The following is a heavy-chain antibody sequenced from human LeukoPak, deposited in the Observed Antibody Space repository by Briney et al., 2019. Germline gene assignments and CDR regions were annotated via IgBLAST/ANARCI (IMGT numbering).Heavy chain of an antibody. V-gene: IGHV4-39*07. CDR3: ARGYDSSAYYPFNY. CDR1: GGSISSSSYY. D-gene: IGHD3-22*01. Sequence: NPSETLSLTCTVSGGSISSSSYYWGWIRQPPGKGLEWIGSIYYSGSTYYNPSLKSRVTISVDTSKDQFSLKLSSVTAADTAVYYCARGYDSSAYYPFNYWGQGTLVTVSS. CDR2: IYYSGST. J-gene: IGHJ4*02.